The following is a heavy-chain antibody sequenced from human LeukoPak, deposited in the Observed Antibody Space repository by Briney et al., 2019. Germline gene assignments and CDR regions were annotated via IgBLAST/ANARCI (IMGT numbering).Heavy chain of an antibody. J-gene: IGHJ4*02. CDR3: ARIRGGWYFDY. D-gene: IGHD6-19*01. CDR2: ISSSSSYI. V-gene: IGHV3-21*01. CDR1: GFTFSSYS. Sequence: GGSLRLSCAASGFTFSSYSMNWVRQAPGKGLEWVSSISSSSSYIYYADSVKGRFTISRDNAKSSLYLQMNSLRAEDMAVYYCARIRGGWYFDYWGQGTLVTVSS.